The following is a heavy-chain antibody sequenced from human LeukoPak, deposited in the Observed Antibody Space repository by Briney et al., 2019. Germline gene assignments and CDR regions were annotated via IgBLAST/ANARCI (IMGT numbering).Heavy chain of an antibody. CDR3: ARVKRSGELGFDY. J-gene: IGHJ4*02. Sequence: SETLSLTCTVSGGSISSSSYYWGWIRQPPGKGLEWIGSIYYGGSTYNPSLKSRVTISVDTSKNQFSLKLSSVTAADTAVYYCARVKRSGELGFDYWGQGTLVTVSS. CDR2: IYYGGST. V-gene: IGHV4-39*07. CDR1: GGSISSSSYY. D-gene: IGHD3-10*01.